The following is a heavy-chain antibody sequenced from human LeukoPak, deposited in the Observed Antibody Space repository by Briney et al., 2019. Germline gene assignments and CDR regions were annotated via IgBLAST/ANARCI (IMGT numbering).Heavy chain of an antibody. D-gene: IGHD1-7*01. V-gene: IGHV3-48*03. CDR2: ISSSGSTI. CDR1: GFTFNTYE. J-gene: IGHJ4*02. CDR3: ARGGWNYVFNY. Sequence: GGSLRLSCAASGFTFNTYEMNWVRQAPGKGLEWVSYISSSGSTIYYADYVKGRFIISRDNAKNSLYLQMNSLRAEDTAVYYCARGGWNYVFNYWGQGTLVTVSS.